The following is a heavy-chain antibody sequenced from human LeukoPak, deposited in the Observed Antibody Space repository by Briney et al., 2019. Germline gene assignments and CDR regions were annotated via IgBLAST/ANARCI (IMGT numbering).Heavy chain of an antibody. Sequence: GGSLRLSCAASGFTFSSYGMHWVRQAPGKGLEGVAVISYDGSNKYYADSVKGRFTISRDNAKNSLYLQMNSLRAEDTALYYCARDRGYYYYMDVWGKGTTVTVSS. CDR3: ARDRGYYYYMDV. CDR2: ISYDGSNK. CDR1: GFTFSSYG. V-gene: IGHV3-30*03. J-gene: IGHJ6*03.